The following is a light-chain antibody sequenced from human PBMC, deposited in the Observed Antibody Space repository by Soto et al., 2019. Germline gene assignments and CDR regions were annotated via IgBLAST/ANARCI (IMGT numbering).Light chain of an antibody. J-gene: IGKJ1*01. Sequence: AIRMTQSPSSFSASTGDRVTITCRASQGISSYLAWYQQKPGKAPKLLIYAASTLQSGVPSRFSGSGSGTDVTGLISCLQSEDFANYYCSLYYSYHQTFGQGTKVEVK. CDR3: SLYYSYHQT. V-gene: IGKV1-8*01. CDR2: AAS. CDR1: QGISSY.